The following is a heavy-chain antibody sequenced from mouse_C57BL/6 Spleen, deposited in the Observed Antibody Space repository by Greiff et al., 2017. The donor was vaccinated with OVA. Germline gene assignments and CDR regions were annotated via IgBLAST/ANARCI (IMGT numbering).Heavy chain of an antibody. J-gene: IGHJ3*01. D-gene: IGHD3-2*02. CDR2: IYPSNGGT. V-gene: IGHV1-53*01. CDR1: GYTFTSYW. Sequence: QVQLQQPGTELVKPGASVKLSRKASGYTFTSYWMHWVKQRPGQGLEWIGNIYPSNGGTNYNEKFKSKATLTVDKSSSTAYMQLSSLPSEDSAVYYCARSMTAQATSGFAYWGQGTLVTVSA. CDR3: ARSMTAQATSGFAY.